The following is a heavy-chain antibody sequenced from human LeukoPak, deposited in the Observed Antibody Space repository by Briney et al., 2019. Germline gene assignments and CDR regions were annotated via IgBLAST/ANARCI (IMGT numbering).Heavy chain of an antibody. CDR1: GFTFSSYA. V-gene: IGHV3-23*01. D-gene: IGHD6-13*01. CDR3: AKRFQGFGYNSNWPEDQYFDY. CDR2: ISGSGGST. Sequence: GGSLRLSCAASGFTFSSYAMSWVRQAPGKGLEWVSAISGSGGSTYYADSVKGRFAISRDNSKSTLYLQMNSLRAEDTAVYYCAKRFQGFGYNSNWPEDQYFDYWGQGILVTVSS. J-gene: IGHJ4*02.